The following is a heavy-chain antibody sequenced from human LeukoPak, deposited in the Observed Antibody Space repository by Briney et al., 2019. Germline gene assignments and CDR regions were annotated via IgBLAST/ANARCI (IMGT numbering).Heavy chain of an antibody. D-gene: IGHD2-2*01. CDR3: AKDLPYCSSTSCSLYWYFDL. CDR2: ISGSGGST. J-gene: IGHJ2*01. CDR1: GFTFSSYA. Sequence: GGSLRLSCAASGFTFSSYAMSWVRQAPGKGLEWVSAISGSGGSTYYADSVKGRFTISRDNSKNTLFLQMNSLRAEDTAVYYCAKDLPYCSSTSCSLYWYFDLWGRGTLVTVSS. V-gene: IGHV3-23*01.